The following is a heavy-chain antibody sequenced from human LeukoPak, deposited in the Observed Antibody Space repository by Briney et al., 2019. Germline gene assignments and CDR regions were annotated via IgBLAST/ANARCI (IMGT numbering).Heavy chain of an antibody. CDR1: DFISEFIFSSYS. D-gene: IGHD3-22*01. Sequence: QPGGSLRLSCVGSDFISEFIFSSYSMNWVRQAPGKGLQWVSYISSTGSSKYYADSVKGRFTISRDNAKNSLYLQMNSLRDEDTAVYYCARGPHYYDSSGYYYPPLYYFDYWGQGTLVTVSS. CDR3: ARGPHYYDSSGYYYPPLYYFDY. J-gene: IGHJ4*02. CDR2: ISSTGSSK. V-gene: IGHV3-48*02.